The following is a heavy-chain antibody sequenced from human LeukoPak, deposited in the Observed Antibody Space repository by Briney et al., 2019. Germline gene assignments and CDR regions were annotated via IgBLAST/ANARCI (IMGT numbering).Heavy chain of an antibody. CDR1: GGSFSGYY. J-gene: IGHJ4*02. Sequence: PSETLSLTCAVYGGSFSGYYWSWIRQPPGKGLEWIGEINHSGSTNYNPSLKSRVTISVDTSKNQFSLKLSSVTAADTAVYYCARGRGVAVAGRSDYWGQGTLVTVSS. CDR2: INHSGST. V-gene: IGHV4-34*01. D-gene: IGHD6-19*01. CDR3: ARGRGVAVAGRSDY.